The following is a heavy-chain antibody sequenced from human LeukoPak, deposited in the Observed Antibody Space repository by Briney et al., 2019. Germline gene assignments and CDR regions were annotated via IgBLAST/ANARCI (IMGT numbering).Heavy chain of an antibody. CDR1: GGSISSYY. CDR2: INHSGST. J-gene: IGHJ4*02. V-gene: IGHV4-34*01. D-gene: IGHD3-3*01. CDR3: ARGDFWSAHFDY. Sequence: SETLSLTCTVSGGSISSYYWSWIRQPPGKGLEWIGEINHSGSTNYNPSLKSRVTISVDTSKNQFSLKLSSVTAADTAVYYCARGDFWSAHFDYWGQGTLVTVSS.